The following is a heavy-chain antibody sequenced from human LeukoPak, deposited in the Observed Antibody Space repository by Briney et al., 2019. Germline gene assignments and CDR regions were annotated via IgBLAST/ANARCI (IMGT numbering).Heavy chain of an antibody. J-gene: IGHJ4*02. D-gene: IGHD6-13*01. CDR1: GGSFSGYY. CDR3: ARGYTTGYSSSWYYFDY. Sequence: SETLSLTCAVYGGSFSGYYWSWIRQPPGKGLEWIGYIYYSGSTNYNPSLKSRVTISVDTSKNQFSLKLSSVTAADTAVYYCARGYTTGYSSSWYYFDYWGQGTLVTVSS. CDR2: IYYSGST. V-gene: IGHV4-59*01.